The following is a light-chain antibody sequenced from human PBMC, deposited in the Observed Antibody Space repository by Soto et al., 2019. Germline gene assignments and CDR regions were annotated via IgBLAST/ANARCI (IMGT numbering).Light chain of an antibody. CDR1: QSIRTW. V-gene: IGKV1-5*03. CDR2: KAS. Sequence: DIQMTQSPSTLSASVGDRVTITCRASQSIRTWLAWYQQKPGKAPKLLIYKASILESGVPSRFSGSGSGTEFTLTISSLQPDDFATYYCQQYNTYSPAVGQGTKVEIK. CDR3: QQYNTYSPA. J-gene: IGKJ1*01.